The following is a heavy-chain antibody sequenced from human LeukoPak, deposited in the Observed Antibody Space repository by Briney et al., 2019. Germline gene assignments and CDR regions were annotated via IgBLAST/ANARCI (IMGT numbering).Heavy chain of an antibody. CDR3: AGSSGWLFDY. V-gene: IGHV3-7*01. Sequence: GGSLRLSCAGTGLTFNNYWMNWVRQAPGKGLEWVPNIKEDGSQIYYVDSVKGRFTISRDNAKNSVYLQMNSLRAEDTAVYYCAGSSGWLFDYWGQGTLVAVSS. D-gene: IGHD6-19*01. CDR2: IKEDGSQI. J-gene: IGHJ4*02. CDR1: GLTFNNYW.